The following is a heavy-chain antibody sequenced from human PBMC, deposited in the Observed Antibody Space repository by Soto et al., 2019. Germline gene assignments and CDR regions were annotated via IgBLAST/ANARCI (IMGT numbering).Heavy chain of an antibody. V-gene: IGHV1-18*01. Sequence: QVHLVQSGAEVKKPGASVKVSCKGSGYTFTSYGITGVRQAPGQGLEWMGWISAHNGNTDYAQKLQGRVTVTRDKSTSTAYMELRSLRSDDTAVYYCARGRYGDYWGQGALVTVSS. D-gene: IGHD1-1*01. CDR3: ARGRYGDY. CDR2: ISAHNGNT. J-gene: IGHJ4*02. CDR1: GYTFTSYG.